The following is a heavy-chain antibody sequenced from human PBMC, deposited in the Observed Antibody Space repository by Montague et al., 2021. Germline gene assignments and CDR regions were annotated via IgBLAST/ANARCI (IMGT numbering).Heavy chain of an antibody. CDR3: ARGPRGYGSGSRFDP. J-gene: IGHJ5*02. D-gene: IGHD3-10*01. Sequence: SETLSLTRAVYGGSFTGYYWSWIRQYPGKGLEWIGEIDHKETVKHNPSLKSRVIISLDTSKNHFSLNMTSVTAADTATYYCARGPRGYGSGSRFDPWGQGTLIVVSS. V-gene: IGHV4-34*01. CDR1: GGSFTGYY. CDR2: IDHKETV.